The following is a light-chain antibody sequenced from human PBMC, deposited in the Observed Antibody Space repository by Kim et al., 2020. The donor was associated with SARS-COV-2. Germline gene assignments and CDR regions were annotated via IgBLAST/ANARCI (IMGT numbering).Light chain of an antibody. CDR2: VKTDGTH. V-gene: IGLV4-69*01. Sequence: ASVNLTCTLSSGRSTYGIAWHQKQPEKGPRCLMIVKTDGTHIKGDGIPDRFSGSTSETEGFLTISSLQSEDEADYFCQSWGTGSWVFGGGTQLTVL. CDR1: SGRSTYG. CDR3: QSWGTGSWV. J-gene: IGLJ3*02.